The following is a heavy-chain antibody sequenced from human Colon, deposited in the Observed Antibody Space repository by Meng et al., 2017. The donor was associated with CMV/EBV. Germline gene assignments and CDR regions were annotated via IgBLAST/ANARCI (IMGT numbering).Heavy chain of an antibody. CDR1: GYTFTNYA. CDR3: WFDP. D-gene: IGHD3-10*01. CDR2: ISPYSGNT. Sequence: QVRLVQSGGEVQKPGASVKFTCKAYGYTFTNYALSWVRQAPGQGLEWLGWISPYSGNTQYVEKLQGRVAMTADASTNTATYYCAHRPLWFGERFSGWFDPWGQGTLVTVSS. J-gene: IGHJ5*02. V-gene: IGHV1-18*01.